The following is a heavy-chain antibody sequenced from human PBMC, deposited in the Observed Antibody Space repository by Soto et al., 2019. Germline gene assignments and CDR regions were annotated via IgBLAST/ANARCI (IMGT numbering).Heavy chain of an antibody. Sequence: QVQMVQSGAEVKKPGASVKVSCKASGYTFISYGISWVRQAPGQGLEWMGWISAYNGNTNYAQKLQGRVTMTTDTSTSTAYRELRSLRSDDTAVYYWARDFSAGIYYGSGSSIDYWGQGTLVTVSS. D-gene: IGHD3-10*01. CDR3: ARDFSAGIYYGSGSSIDY. CDR2: ISAYNGNT. CDR1: GYTFISYG. V-gene: IGHV1-18*01. J-gene: IGHJ4*02.